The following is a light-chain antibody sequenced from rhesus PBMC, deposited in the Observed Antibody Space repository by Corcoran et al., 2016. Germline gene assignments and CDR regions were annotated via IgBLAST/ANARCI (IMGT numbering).Light chain of an antibody. J-gene: IGKJ2*01. Sequence: DIQMTQSPSSLSASVGDRVTITCRASQGISNNLAWYQQNPGKVPKLLIYKASTLQSGIPSRFSGSGSGTDFTLTISSLQPEDFATYYCQHGYGILYSFGQGTKVEIK. CDR2: KAS. CDR1: QGISNN. V-gene: IGKV1-25*01. CDR3: QHGYGILYS.